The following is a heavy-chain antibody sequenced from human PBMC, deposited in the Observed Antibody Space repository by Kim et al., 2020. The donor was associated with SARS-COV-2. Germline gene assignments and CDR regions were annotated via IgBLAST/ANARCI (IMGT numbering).Heavy chain of an antibody. CDR3: ARVWSGYPDSDYYYGMDV. D-gene: IGHD3-3*01. J-gene: IGHJ6*02. CDR2: ISAYNGNT. CDR1: GYSFTSYG. Sequence: ASVKVSCKASGYSFTSYGISWVRQAPGQGLEWMGWISAYNGNTNYAQKLQGRVTMTTDTSTSTAYMELRSLRSDDTAVYYCARVWSGYPDSDYYYGMDVWGQGTTVTVSS. V-gene: IGHV1-18*01.